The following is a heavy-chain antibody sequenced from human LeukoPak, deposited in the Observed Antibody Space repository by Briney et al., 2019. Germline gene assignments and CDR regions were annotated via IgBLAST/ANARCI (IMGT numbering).Heavy chain of an antibody. D-gene: IGHD5-18*01. V-gene: IGHV3-33*01. CDR2: IWYDGSSK. CDR3: ARVRRSYGYQYYFGMDV. CDR1: GFTFSSYG. J-gene: IGHJ6*02. Sequence: PGRSLRLSCAASGFTFSSYGMHWVRQAPGKGLEWVALIWYDGSSKYYRDSVKGRFTISRDNSKNTLYLQMNSLRAEDTAVYYCARVRRSYGYQYYFGMDVWGQGTTVTVSS.